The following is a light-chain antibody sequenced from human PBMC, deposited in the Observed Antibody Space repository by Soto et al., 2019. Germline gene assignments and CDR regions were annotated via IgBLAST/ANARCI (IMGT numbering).Light chain of an antibody. J-gene: IGKJ1*01. V-gene: IGKV3-11*01. CDR1: QSVSTH. CDR3: QQRSHWPTWA. CDR2: DAS. Sequence: EIVLTQSPATLSLSPGESVTLSCRASQSVSTHLVWFQQKPGQAPRLLIYDASTRATGIPARFSGDGSGTDFTLTINSLEPEDFAIYYCQQRSHWPTWAFGQGTKVEI.